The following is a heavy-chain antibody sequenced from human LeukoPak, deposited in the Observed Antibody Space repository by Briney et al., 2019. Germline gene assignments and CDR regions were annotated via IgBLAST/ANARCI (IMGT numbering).Heavy chain of an antibody. CDR3: ARGWGDTIFGVTPSDYYYYMDV. D-gene: IGHD3-3*01. Sequence: GASVKVSCKASGGTSSSYAISWVRQAPGQGLEWMGGIIPIFGTANYAQKFQGRVTITTDESTSTAYMELSSLRSEDTAVYYCARGWGDTIFGVTPSDYYYYMDVWGKGTTVTVSS. CDR1: GGTSSSYA. V-gene: IGHV1-69*05. CDR2: IIPIFGTA. J-gene: IGHJ6*03.